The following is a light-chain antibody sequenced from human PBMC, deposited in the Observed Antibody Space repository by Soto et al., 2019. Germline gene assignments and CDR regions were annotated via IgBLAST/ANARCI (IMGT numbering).Light chain of an antibody. CDR1: QSINNW. Sequence: DIQMTQSPSTLSASVGDRVTITCRASQSINNWLAWYQQKPGKAPKLLIYKASNLDIGVPSRFSGSGSGTEFTLTISSLQPXXFAXXXXXXYDTYWTFGQGTKVEIK. V-gene: IGKV1-5*03. CDR3: XXYDTYWT. CDR2: KAS. J-gene: IGKJ1*01.